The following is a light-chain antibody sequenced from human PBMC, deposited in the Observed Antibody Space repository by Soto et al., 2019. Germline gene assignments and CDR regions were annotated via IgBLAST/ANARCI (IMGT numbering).Light chain of an antibody. J-gene: IGKJ1*01. CDR3: QQYYKYST. Sequence: DIQMTQSPSTLSASVCDTVTITCRASQSISVSLAWYQQKPGKAPNLLIYDASTLQGGVPSRFSGSGSVTEITLTVTSLQHEDFATYFCQQYYKYSTFGDGTKVDIK. V-gene: IGKV1-5*01. CDR2: DAS. CDR1: QSISVS.